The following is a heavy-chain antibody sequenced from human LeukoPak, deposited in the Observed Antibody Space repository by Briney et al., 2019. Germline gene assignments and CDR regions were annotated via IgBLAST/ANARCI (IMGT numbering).Heavy chain of an antibody. V-gene: IGHV3-23*01. CDR2: ISGSGVNT. J-gene: IGHJ4*02. Sequence: GGSLRLSCAASGFTFSTYAMSWVRQAPGKGLEWVSSISGSGVNTYYADSVKGRFTISRDNSKNTLYLQMNSLRAEDTAVYYCAKSGYDFWSGYYGYWGQGTLVTVSS. CDR3: AKSGYDFWSGYYGY. CDR1: GFTFSTYA. D-gene: IGHD3-3*01.